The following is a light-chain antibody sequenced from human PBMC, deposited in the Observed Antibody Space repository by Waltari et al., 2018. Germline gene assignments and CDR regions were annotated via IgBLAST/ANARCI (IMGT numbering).Light chain of an antibody. V-gene: IGLV2-14*03. CDR2: DVT. J-gene: IGLJ1*01. CDR1: SRDVGFYPY. CDR3: AAYTSENTLV. Sequence: QSAPTQPASVSGSPGQSITISCTGSSRDVGFYPYLSWYQQHPGKVPRVIIFDVTNRPSGVSSRFSASKSGNTASLTISGLQAEDEADYYCAAYTSENTLVFGTGTKVTVL.